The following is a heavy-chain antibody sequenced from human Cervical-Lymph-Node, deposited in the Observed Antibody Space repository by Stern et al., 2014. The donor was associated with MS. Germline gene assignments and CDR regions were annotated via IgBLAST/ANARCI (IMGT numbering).Heavy chain of an antibody. CDR3: ARGGKSTFSY. J-gene: IGHJ4*02. CDR1: GFSFSDYY. Sequence: MQLVESGGGLVKPGGSLRLSCAASGFSFSDYYMSWIRQAPGKGLEWVSYIGTRGPTIDYTDSVEGRFTISRDNAKNSLYLQMNSLRAEDTAVYYCARGGKSTFSYWGQGTLVTVSS. CDR2: IGTRGPTI. V-gene: IGHV3-11*01. D-gene: IGHD2-2*01.